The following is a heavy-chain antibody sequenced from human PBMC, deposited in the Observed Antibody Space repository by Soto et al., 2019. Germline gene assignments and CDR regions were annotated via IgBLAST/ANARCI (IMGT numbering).Heavy chain of an antibody. CDR1: GYMFTEFY. CDR2: INPNNGVT. CDR3: VAAAIPVAGRHRDF. D-gene: IGHD6-19*01. Sequence: QVQLVQSGAEVKRPGASVKVSCKASGYMFTEFYLHWVRQAPGQGLEWMGWINPNNGVTTYAKNFQGRVTMTRDSSISTAYMELSSLRSDDTAVYFCVAAAIPVAGRHRDFWGQGTVVTVS. J-gene: IGHJ4*02. V-gene: IGHV1-2*02.